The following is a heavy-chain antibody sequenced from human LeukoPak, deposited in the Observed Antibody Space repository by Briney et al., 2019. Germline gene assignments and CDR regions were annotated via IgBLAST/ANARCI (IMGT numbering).Heavy chain of an antibody. CDR1: GFTFSSYG. D-gene: IGHD3-10*01. V-gene: IGHV3-30*18. CDR2: ISYDGSNK. CDR3: AKDPRITMVRGVPTHFDY. Sequence: GGSLRLSCAASGFTFSSYGMHWVRQAPGKGLEWVAVISYDGSNKYYADSVKGRFTISRDNSKNTLYLQMNSLRAEDTAVYYCAKDPRITMVRGVPTHFDYWGQGTLVTVSS. J-gene: IGHJ4*02.